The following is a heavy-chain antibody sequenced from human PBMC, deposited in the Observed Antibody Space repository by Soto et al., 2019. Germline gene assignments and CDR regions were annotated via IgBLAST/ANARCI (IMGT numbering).Heavy chain of an antibody. CDR1: GGSISSSRCH. CDR3: ARVLGNDAFDI. D-gene: IGHD3-3*02. CDR2: IKYSGTT. V-gene: IGHV4-39*01. Sequence: SETLSLTCTVSGGSISSSRCHWGWIRQPPGKGLEWIASIKYSGTTFYNPSLKSRVTISVDTSKNQFSLKLSSVTAADTAVYYCARVLGNDAFDIWGQGTMVTVSS. J-gene: IGHJ3*02.